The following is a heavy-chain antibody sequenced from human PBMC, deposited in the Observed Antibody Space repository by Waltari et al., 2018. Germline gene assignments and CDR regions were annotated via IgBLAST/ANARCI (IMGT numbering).Heavy chain of an antibody. V-gene: IGHV3-21*01. CDR2: VSGTTSYR. J-gene: IGHJ5*01. CDR3: ARGVFDS. CDR1: GFDFNIYG. Sequence: DVQLVESGGGLVKPGGSLRLSCGASGFDFNIYGMNWVRQSPGKGLEWVALVSGTTSYRYYADSVKGRFTVSRDSAKTSVYLQMDSLRVEDTAVYYCARGVFDSWGQGTLVTVSS.